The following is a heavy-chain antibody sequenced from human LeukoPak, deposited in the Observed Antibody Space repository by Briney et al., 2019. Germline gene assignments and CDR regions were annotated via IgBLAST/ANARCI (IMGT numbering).Heavy chain of an antibody. J-gene: IGHJ4*02. CDR2: ISGSDGST. CDR1: GFTFSSYA. V-gene: IGHV3-23*01. Sequence: QPGGSLRLSCAASGFTFSSYAMSWVRQAPGKGLEWVSAISGSDGSTYYADSVKGRFTISRDNSKNTLYLQMNSLRAEDTAVYYCAKTPSGSYYRREDYFDYWGQGTLVTVSS. D-gene: IGHD1-26*01. CDR3: AKTPSGSYYRREDYFDY.